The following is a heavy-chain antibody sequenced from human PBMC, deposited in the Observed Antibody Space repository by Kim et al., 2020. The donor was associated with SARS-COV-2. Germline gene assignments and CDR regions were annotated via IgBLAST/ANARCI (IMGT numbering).Heavy chain of an antibody. CDR3: ARRNTVTTRTLDY. V-gene: IGHV1-8*01. D-gene: IGHD4-17*01. J-gene: IGHJ4*02. Sequence: SAQKFQGRLTMTRNTSITTAYMELSSLRSEDTAVYYCARRNTVTTRTLDYWGQRTLVTVSS.